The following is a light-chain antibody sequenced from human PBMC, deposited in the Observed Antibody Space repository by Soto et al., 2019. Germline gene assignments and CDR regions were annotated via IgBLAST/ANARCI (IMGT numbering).Light chain of an antibody. Sequence: IVMTQSPDTLAVSPGETVTLSCRASQSLSDNLAWYQQKTGQPPRLLIFRASTRASGIPARFSGGGSGTEFTLTISKVEPEDFAVYYCQQYGTPRSVTFGQGTRLEIK. V-gene: IGKV3-15*01. CDR3: QQYGTPRSVT. J-gene: IGKJ5*01. CDR1: QSLSDN. CDR2: RAS.